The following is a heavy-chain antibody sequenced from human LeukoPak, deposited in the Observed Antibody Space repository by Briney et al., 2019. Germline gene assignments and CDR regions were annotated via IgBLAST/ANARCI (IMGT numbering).Heavy chain of an antibody. D-gene: IGHD2-15*01. J-gene: IGHJ6*03. CDR2: IYYSGST. CDR3: ARGGGSGYYYYYMDV. V-gene: IGHV4-59*01. Sequence: PSETLSLTCTVSGGSISSYYWSWIRQPPGKGLEWIGYIYYSGSTNYNPSLKSRVTISVDTSKNQISLKLSSVTAADTAVYYCARGGGSGYYYYYMDVWGKGTTVTISS. CDR1: GGSISSYY.